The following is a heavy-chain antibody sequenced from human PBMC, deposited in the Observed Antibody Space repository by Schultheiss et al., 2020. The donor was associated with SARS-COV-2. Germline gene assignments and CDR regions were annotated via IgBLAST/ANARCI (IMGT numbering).Heavy chain of an antibody. CDR1: GFTFDDYG. CDR3: AKASDQGTIFGVVINYGMDV. J-gene: IGHJ6*02. CDR2: INWNGGST. D-gene: IGHD3-3*01. Sequence: GGSLRLSCAASGFTFDDYGMSWVRQAPGKGLEWVSGINWNGGSTGYADSVKGRFTISRDNAKNSLYLQMNSLRAEDTALYYCAKASDQGTIFGVVINYGMDVWGQGTTVTVSS. V-gene: IGHV3-20*04.